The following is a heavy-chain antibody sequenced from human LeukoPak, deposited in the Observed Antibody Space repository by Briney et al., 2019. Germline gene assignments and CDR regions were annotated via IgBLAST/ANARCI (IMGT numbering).Heavy chain of an antibody. J-gene: IGHJ5*02. CDR2: INPNSGGT. Sequence: ASVKVSCKASGYTFTGYYMHWVRQAPGRGLEWMGRINPNSGGTNYAQKFQGRVTMTRDTSISTAYMELSRLRSDDTAVYYCARQLVWGNWFDPWGQGTLVTVSS. CDR1: GYTFTGYY. D-gene: IGHD6-6*01. CDR3: ARQLVWGNWFDP. V-gene: IGHV1-2*06.